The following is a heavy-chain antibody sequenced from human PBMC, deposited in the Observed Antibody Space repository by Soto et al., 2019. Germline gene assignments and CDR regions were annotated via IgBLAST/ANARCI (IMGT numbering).Heavy chain of an antibody. CDR2: ISGSGGST. V-gene: IGHV3-23*01. CDR3: AKGGSSGPRDRYYYYYMDV. Sequence: GGSLRLSCAASGFTFSSYAMSWVRQAPGKGLEWVSAISGSGGSTYYADSVKGRFTISRDNSKNTLYLQMNSLRAEDTAVYYCAKGGSSGPRDRYYYYYMDVWGKGTTVTVSS. CDR1: GFTFSSYA. J-gene: IGHJ6*03. D-gene: IGHD6-19*01.